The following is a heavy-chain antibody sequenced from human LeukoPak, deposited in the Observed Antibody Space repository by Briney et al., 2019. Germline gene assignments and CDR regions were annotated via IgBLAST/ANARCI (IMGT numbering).Heavy chain of an antibody. D-gene: IGHD3-22*01. CDR2: IYYSGST. CDR3: ARARGDYYDSSGYYPIAWFDP. J-gene: IGHJ5*02. CDR1: GGSISSGGYY. V-gene: IGHV4-31*03. Sequence: PWETLSLTCTVSGGSISSGGYYWSWIRQHPGKGLEWIGYIYYSGSTYYNPSLKSRVTISVDTSKNQFSLKLSSVTAADTAVYYCARARGDYYDSSGYYPIAWFDPWGQGTLVTVSS.